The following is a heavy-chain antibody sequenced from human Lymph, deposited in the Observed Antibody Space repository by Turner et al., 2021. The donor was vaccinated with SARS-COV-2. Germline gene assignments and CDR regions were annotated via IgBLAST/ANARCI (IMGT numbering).Heavy chain of an antibody. CDR3: ARGSSKAQWLDLFGD. Sequence: VQLVQPRAALTTPGPSVKVPCQASGSTLTELSMHWVRQAPGKGLEWVGGFDREDGETNYAQKCQGRVTMTEDTSTDTPYMELSSLRSKDTAVYDCARGSSKAQWLDLFGDWGQGTLVTVSS. CDR2: FDREDGET. J-gene: IGHJ4*02. D-gene: IGHD6-19*01. CDR1: GSTLTELS. V-gene: IGHV1-24*01.